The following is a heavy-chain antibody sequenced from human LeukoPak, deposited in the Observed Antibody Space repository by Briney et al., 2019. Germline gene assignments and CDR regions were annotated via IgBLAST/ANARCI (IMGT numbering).Heavy chain of an antibody. CDR3: ARVYDSSGYGDYYYYMDV. J-gene: IGHJ6*03. V-gene: IGHV1-18*01. CDR2: IGAYNGNT. D-gene: IGHD3-22*01. CDR1: GYTFTSYG. Sequence: ASVKVSCKASGYTFTSYGISWVRQAPGQGLEWMGWIGAYNGNTNYAQKLQGRVTMTTDTSTSTAYMELRSLRSDDTAVYYCARVYDSSGYGDYYYYMDVWGKGTTVTVSS.